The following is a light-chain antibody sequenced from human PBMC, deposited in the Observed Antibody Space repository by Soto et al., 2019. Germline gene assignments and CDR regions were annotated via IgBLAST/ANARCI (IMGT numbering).Light chain of an antibody. CDR1: QSVLYSSNNKNY. CDR3: QQYYSNPWT. J-gene: IGKJ1*01. V-gene: IGKV4-1*01. CDR2: WAS. Sequence: DIVMTQSPDSRAVSLGERATINCKSSQSVLYSSNNKNYLAWYQQKPGQPPKLLIYWASTRESGVPDRFSGSGSGTDFTLTISSLQAEDVAVYYCQQYYSNPWTFGHGTKVEIK.